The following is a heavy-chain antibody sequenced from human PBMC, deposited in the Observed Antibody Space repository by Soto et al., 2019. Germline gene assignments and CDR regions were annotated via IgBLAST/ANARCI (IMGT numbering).Heavy chain of an antibody. CDR1: GGSVSGGSYY. CDR2: IYYSGST. CDR3: ARGYSSSWQDY. D-gene: IGHD6-13*01. Sequence: SETLSLTCTVSGGSVSGGSYYWSWIRQPPGKGLEWIGYIYYSGSTNHNPSLKSRVTISVDTSKNQFSLKLSSVTAADTAVYYCARGYSSSWQDYWGQGTLVTVSS. V-gene: IGHV4-61*01. J-gene: IGHJ4*02.